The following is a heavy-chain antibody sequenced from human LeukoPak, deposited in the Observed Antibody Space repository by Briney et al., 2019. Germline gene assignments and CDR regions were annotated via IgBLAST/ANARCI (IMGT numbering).Heavy chain of an antibody. Sequence: SVKVSCKASGGTFSSYAISCVRQAPGQGLEWMGRIIPILGIANYAQKFQGRVTITADKSTSTAYMELSSLRSEDTAVYYCARRDGYNWDDYWCQGTLVTVSS. CDR1: GGTFSSYA. D-gene: IGHD5-24*01. CDR3: ARRDGYNWDDY. V-gene: IGHV1-69*04. J-gene: IGHJ4*02. CDR2: IIPILGIA.